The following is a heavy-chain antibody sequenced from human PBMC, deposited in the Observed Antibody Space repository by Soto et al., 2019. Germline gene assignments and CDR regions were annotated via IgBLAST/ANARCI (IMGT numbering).Heavy chain of an antibody. D-gene: IGHD6-19*01. CDR3: AGGVGGLGGSSCWPDYAFDV. Sequence: QLQLVESGAAVRKPGSSVKVSCKASGGTFTKYGITWVRQAPRQGLEWMGGIVPLPGTTNYAQKFLGRVTISADASTSNAYLELRILRSQATTVSYGAGGVGGLGGSSCWPDYAFDVWGQGTMVIVSS. V-gene: IGHV1-69*01. CDR2: IVPLPGTT. J-gene: IGHJ3*01. CDR1: GGTFTKYG.